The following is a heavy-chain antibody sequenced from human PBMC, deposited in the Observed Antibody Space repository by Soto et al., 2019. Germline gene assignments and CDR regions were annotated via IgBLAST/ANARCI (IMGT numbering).Heavy chain of an antibody. D-gene: IGHD1-26*01. CDR3: ATDSGSYYRRYYYYGMDV. CDR2: FDPEDGKT. V-gene: IGHV1-24*01. Sequence: ASGRFSCKVSGYTLTELSMHWVRQAPGKGLGWMGGFDPEDGKTIYAQKFQGRVTMTEDTSTDTAYMELSSLRSEDTAVYYCATDSGSYYRRYYYYGMDVWGQGTTVTVSS. CDR1: GYTLTELS. J-gene: IGHJ6*02.